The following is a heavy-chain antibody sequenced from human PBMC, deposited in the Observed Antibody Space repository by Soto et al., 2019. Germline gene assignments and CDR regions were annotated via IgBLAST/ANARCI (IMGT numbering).Heavy chain of an antibody. J-gene: IGHJ5*02. CDR2: VNPDTRNT. D-gene: IGHD3-10*01. CDR1: GYNFIGYD. V-gene: IGHV1-8*01. Sequence: QVQLVQSGAEMKKPGASVRVSCMTSGYNFIGYDINWVRQAPGQGLEWMGWVNPDTRNTGNAQKLRGRVTMATDSFTKTAYMELSMLRSGDTAVYYCARGGRTMRRVRGLDPWGQGTLVIVSS. CDR3: ARGGRTMRRVRGLDP.